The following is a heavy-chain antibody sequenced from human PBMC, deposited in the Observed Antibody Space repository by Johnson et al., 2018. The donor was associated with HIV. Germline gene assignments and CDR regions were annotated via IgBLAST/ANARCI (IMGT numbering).Heavy chain of an antibody. CDR2: ILFDGVYK. CDR3: VKVQPDRGYYYGGFDI. D-gene: IGHD3-22*01. Sequence: QVQLVESGGGVVQPGRSQRLSCAASGFPFSDSAMHWVRQAPGKGMEWVAVILFDGVYKHYAESVKGRFTISRENSKNTLYLQMNSLKTEDTALYYCVKVQPDRGYYYGGFDIWGQGTMVTVSS. J-gene: IGHJ3*02. V-gene: IGHV3-30-3*02. CDR1: GFPFSDSA.